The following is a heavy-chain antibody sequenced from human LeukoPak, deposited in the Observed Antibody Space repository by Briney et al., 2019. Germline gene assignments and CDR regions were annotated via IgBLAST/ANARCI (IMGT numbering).Heavy chain of an antibody. CDR3: ARGSREAGQYYDSSGYSDY. Sequence: SETLSLTCAVYGGSFSGYYWGWIRQPPGKGLEWIGEINHSGSTNYNPSLKSRVTISVDTSKNQFSLKLSSVTAADTAVYYCARGSREAGQYYDSSGYSDYWGQGTLVTVSS. J-gene: IGHJ4*02. CDR1: GGSFSGYY. V-gene: IGHV4-34*01. CDR2: INHSGST. D-gene: IGHD3-22*01.